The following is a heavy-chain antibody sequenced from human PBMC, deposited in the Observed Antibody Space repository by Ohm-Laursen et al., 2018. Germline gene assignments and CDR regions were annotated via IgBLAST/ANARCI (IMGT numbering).Heavy chain of an antibody. CDR2: IYYSGST. V-gene: IGHV4-59*01. J-gene: IGHJ4*02. D-gene: IGHD2-2*01. CDR1: GGSISSYY. Sequence: SDTLSLTCTVSGGSISSYYWSWIRQPPGKGLEWIGYIYYSGSTNYNPSLKSRVTISVDTSKNQFSLKLSSVTAADTAVYYCAREIYCNSSSCFDFWGQGTLVTVSS. CDR3: AREIYCNSSSCFDF.